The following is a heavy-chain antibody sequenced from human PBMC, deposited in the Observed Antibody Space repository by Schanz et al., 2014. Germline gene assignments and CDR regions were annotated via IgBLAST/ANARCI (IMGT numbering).Heavy chain of an antibody. CDR2: IRYDGVNK. CDR3: AKAYSSGWYDLDY. D-gene: IGHD6-19*01. CDR1: GFTFSSYG. V-gene: IGHV3-30*02. J-gene: IGHJ4*02. Sequence: VQLVESGGGLVQSGGSLRLSCAASGFTFSSYGIHWVRQAPDKGLEWVSFIRYDGVNKYYADSVKGRFTISRDNSKNTVYLQMNSLRTEDTAVYYCAKAYSSGWYDLDYWGQGTLVTVSS.